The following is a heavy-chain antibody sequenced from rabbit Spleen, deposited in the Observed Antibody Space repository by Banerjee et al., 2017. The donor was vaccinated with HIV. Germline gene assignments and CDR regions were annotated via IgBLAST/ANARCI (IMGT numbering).Heavy chain of an antibody. D-gene: IGHD1-1*01. V-gene: IGHV1S40*01. CDR3: ARDLVAVIGWNFNL. CDR1: GFSFSSSSY. Sequence: QSLEESGGDLVQPGASLTLTCTASGFSFSSSSYMCWVRQAPGKGLEWIACIDTGSSGFTYFASWAKGRFTISKTSSTTVTLQMTSLTAADTATYFCARDLVAVIGWNFNLWGPGTLVTVS. J-gene: IGHJ4*01. CDR2: IDTGSSGFT.